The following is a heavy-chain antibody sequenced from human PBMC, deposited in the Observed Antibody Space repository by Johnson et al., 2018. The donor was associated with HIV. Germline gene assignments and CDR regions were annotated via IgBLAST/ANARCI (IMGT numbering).Heavy chain of an antibody. CDR1: GFTFSDYY. D-gene: IGHD6-6*01. Sequence: QVQLVESGGGVVQPGRSLRLSCAASGFTFSDYYMSWIRQAPGKGLEWVSYISSSGSTIYYADSVKGRFTISRDNAKNSLYLQMNSLRAEDTAVYYCAKVAYSSSYLDAFDIWGQGTMVTVSS. J-gene: IGHJ3*02. V-gene: IGHV3-11*04. CDR3: AKVAYSSSYLDAFDI. CDR2: ISSSGSTI.